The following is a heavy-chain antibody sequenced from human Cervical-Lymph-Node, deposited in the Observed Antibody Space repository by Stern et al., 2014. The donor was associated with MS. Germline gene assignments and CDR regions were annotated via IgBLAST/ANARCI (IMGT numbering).Heavy chain of an antibody. Sequence: EVQLVESGGGLVQPGGSLRLSCAASGFTVSNKYMTWVRQAPGKGLEWVSVIYSGGSTYYAGSVKGRFTSSRDNSKNTLYLQMNSLRAEDTAVYYCASEGPGRRGYYSNWFDPWGQGTLVTVSS. CDR2: IYSGGST. V-gene: IGHV3-66*02. CDR1: GFTVSNKY. CDR3: ASEGPGRRGYYSNWFDP. J-gene: IGHJ5*02. D-gene: IGHD3-3*01.